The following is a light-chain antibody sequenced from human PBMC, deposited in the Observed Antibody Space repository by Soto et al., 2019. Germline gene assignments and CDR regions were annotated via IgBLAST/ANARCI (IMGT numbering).Light chain of an antibody. V-gene: IGKV1-9*01. J-gene: IGKJ2*01. CDR3: HQSYSPPYT. CDR2: AAS. Sequence: DIQLTQSPSFLSASVGDRVSITCRASQGIGSYLAWYQQKPGKAPNLLIYAASTLQSGVPSRFSGSGSGTDFTLTISSLQPEDFAAYYCHQSYSPPYTFGQGTKLELK. CDR1: QGIGSY.